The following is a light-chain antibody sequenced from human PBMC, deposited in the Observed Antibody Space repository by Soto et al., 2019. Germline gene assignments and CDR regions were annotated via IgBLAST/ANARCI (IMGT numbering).Light chain of an antibody. Sequence: ESMLTQSPGTLSLSPGEGAILSCRASQSVGDTYVAWYQQKPGQAPRLLIYAASLRATGIPARFSGGGSGTDFTLTISRLEPEDFAVYFCQQYAGSSRTFGQGTKVDIK. CDR2: AAS. V-gene: IGKV3-20*01. J-gene: IGKJ1*01. CDR3: QQYAGSSRT. CDR1: QSVGDTY.